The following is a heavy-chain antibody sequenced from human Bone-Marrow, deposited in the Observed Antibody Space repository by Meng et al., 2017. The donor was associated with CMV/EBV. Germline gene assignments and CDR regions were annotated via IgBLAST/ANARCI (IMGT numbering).Heavy chain of an antibody. CDR1: GFTFSDYY. CDR2: ISSSGSTI. J-gene: IGHJ6*02. D-gene: IGHD1-26*01. Sequence: GGSLRLSCAASGFTFSDYYMSWIRQAPGKGLEWVSYISSSGSTIYYADSVKGRFTISRDNAKNSLYLQMNSLRAEDTAVYYCARDWVGALYYNMDVWGQGTTVTVSS. V-gene: IGHV3-11*04. CDR3: ARDWVGALYYNMDV.